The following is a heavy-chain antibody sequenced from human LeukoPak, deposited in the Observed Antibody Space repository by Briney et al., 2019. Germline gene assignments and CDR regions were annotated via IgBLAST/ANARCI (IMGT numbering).Heavy chain of an antibody. CDR1: GFTFSSYE. V-gene: IGHV3-48*03. D-gene: IGHD3-10*01. CDR3: ARAPYMVRARYYYYYMDV. J-gene: IGHJ6*03. Sequence: GGSLRLSCAASGFTFSSYEMNWVRQAPGKGLEWVSYISSSGSTIYYADSVKGRFTISRDNAKNSLYLQMNSLRAEDTAVYYCARAPYMVRARYYYYYMDVWGKGTTVTVSS. CDR2: ISSSGSTI.